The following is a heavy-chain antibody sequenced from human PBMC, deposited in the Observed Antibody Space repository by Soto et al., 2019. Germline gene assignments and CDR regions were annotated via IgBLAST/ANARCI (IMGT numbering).Heavy chain of an antibody. CDR2: INHSGST. CDR3: ARENLNYDFWSGKLNWFDP. CDR1: GGSFSGYY. Sequence: PSETLSLTCAVYGGSFSGYYWSWIRQPPGKGLEWIGEINHSGSTNYNPSLKSRVTISVDTSKNQFSLKLSSVTAADTAVYYCARENLNYDFWSGKLNWFDPWGQGTLVTAPQ. J-gene: IGHJ5*02. D-gene: IGHD3-3*01. V-gene: IGHV4-34*01.